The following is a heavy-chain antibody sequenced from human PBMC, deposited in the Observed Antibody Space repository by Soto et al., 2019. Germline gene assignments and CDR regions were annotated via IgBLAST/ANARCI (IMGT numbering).Heavy chain of an antibody. Sequence: QVQLVESGGGVVQPGRSLRLSCVASGFTFSSYGMHWVRQAPGKGLEWVAFISYDGSNKYYADSVKGRFTISRDNSKNTLYLQMNSLRDEDTAVYYCAKSGTNYYSYMDVWGKGTTVTVSS. CDR3: AKSGTNYYSYMDV. D-gene: IGHD4-17*01. J-gene: IGHJ6*03. CDR1: GFTFSSYG. CDR2: ISYDGSNK. V-gene: IGHV3-30*18.